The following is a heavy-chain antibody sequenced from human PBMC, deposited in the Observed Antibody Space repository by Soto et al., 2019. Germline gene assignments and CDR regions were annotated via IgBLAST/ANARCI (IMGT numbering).Heavy chain of an antibody. Sequence: EVQLVESGGGLVKPGGSLRLSCAASGFTFSNAWMSWVRQAPGKGLEWVSRIKSKTDGGTTDYAAPVKGRFTISRDDSKNTLYLQMNSLKTEDTAVYYCTAVAAAGVDYWGQGTLVTVSS. D-gene: IGHD6-13*01. J-gene: IGHJ4*02. CDR2: IKSKTDGGTT. CDR3: TAVAAAGVDY. CDR1: GFTFSNAW. V-gene: IGHV3-15*01.